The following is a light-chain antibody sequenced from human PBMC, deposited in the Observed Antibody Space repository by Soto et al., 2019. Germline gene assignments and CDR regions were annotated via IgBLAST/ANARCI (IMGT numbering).Light chain of an antibody. J-gene: IGKJ1*01. Sequence: AIQMTQSPSSLSASVGDRVTITCRASQGIRNDLGWYQWKPGKAPKLLIYAASSLQSGVPSRFSGSGSGTDFTITISSLQPEDFATYYCLQDYNYPWTFGQGTKVEIK. V-gene: IGKV1-6*01. CDR3: LQDYNYPWT. CDR2: AAS. CDR1: QGIRND.